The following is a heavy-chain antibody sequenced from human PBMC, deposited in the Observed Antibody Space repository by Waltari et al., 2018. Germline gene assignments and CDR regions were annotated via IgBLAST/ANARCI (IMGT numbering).Heavy chain of an antibody. Sequence: EVQLVESGVGLVKPGGSLRLSCAASGFTFSSYSMNWVRQAPGKGLEWVSSISSSSSYRYYADSVKGRFTIYRDNAKNTLYLQMNSLRAEDTAVYYCANNDDYGDYLDYWGQGTLVTVSS. CDR1: GFTFSSYS. CDR2: ISSSSSYR. CDR3: ANNDDYGDYLDY. J-gene: IGHJ4*02. D-gene: IGHD4-17*01. V-gene: IGHV3-21*01.